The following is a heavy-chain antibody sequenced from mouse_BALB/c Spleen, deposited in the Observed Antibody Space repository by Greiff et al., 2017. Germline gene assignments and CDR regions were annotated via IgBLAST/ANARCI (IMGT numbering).Heavy chain of an antibody. CDR3: ARDPSYYGSSPYAMDY. J-gene: IGHJ4*01. V-gene: IGHV7-3*02. CDR1: GFTFTDYY. Sequence: EVKVVESGGGLVQPGGSLRLSCATSGFTFTDYYMSWVRQPPGKALEWLGFIRNKANGYTTEYSASVKGRFTISRDNSQSILYLQMNTLRAEDSATYYCARDPSYYGSSPYAMDYWGQGTSVTVSS. CDR2: IRNKANGYTT. D-gene: IGHD1-1*01.